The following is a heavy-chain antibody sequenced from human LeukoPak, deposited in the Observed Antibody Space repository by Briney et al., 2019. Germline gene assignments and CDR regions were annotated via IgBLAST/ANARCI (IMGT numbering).Heavy chain of an antibody. Sequence: GGSLRLSCAASGFPFSSYGMHWVRQAPGKGLEWVAVIWYDGSNKYYADSVKGRFTISRDNSKNTLYLQMNSLRAEDTAVYYCARDRNGNYGRWGFDYWGQGTLVTVSS. CDR3: ARDRNGNYGRWGFDY. J-gene: IGHJ4*02. V-gene: IGHV3-33*01. D-gene: IGHD4-17*01. CDR2: IWYDGSNK. CDR1: GFPFSSYG.